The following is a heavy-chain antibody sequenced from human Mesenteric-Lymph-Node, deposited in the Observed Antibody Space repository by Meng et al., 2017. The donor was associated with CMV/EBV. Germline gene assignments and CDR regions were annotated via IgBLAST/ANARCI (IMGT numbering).Heavy chain of an antibody. Sequence: GGSLRLSCAGSGFTFANAWMTWVRQAPGKGLEWVGRIKSKSDGGTTDYAAPVKGRFTISSDDSQTTLYLQMNDLKTEDTAVYYCARDINDGGDYGMDVWGQGTTVTVSS. CDR1: GFTFANAW. J-gene: IGHJ6*02. CDR2: IKSKSDGGTT. V-gene: IGHV3-15*01. CDR3: ARDINDGGDYGMDV. D-gene: IGHD3-16*01.